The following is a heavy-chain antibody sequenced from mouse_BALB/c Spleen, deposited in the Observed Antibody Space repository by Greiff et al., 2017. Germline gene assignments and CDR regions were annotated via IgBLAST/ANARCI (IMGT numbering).Heavy chain of an antibody. V-gene: IGHV1-26*01. Sequence: VHVKQSGPDLVKPGASVKISCKASGYSFTGYYMHWVKQSHGKSLEWIGRVNPNNGGTSYNQKFKGKAILTVDKSSSTAYMELRSLTSEDSAVYYCASGNDGYYRAWFAYWGQGTLVTVSA. CDR2: VNPNNGGT. J-gene: IGHJ3*01. CDR1: GYSFTGYY. D-gene: IGHD2-3*01. CDR3: ASGNDGYYRAWFAY.